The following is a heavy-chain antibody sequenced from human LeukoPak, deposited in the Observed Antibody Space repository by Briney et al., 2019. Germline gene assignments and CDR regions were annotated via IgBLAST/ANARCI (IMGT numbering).Heavy chain of an antibody. CDR2: ISHSGSTI. J-gene: IGHJ4*02. D-gene: IGHD4-17*01. CDR1: GFTFSSFE. Sequence: GGSLRLSCAASGFTFSSFEMNWVRQAPGKGLERVSKISHSGSTIYYADSVKGRFTISRDNAKNSLYLQMDSLRAGDTAVYYCARLPTVTTMGYWGQGTLVTVSS. CDR3: ARLPTVTTMGY. V-gene: IGHV3-48*03.